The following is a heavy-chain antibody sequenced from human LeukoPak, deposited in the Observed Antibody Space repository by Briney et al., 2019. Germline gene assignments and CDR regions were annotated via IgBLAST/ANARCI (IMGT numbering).Heavy chain of an antibody. CDR2: IYTSGST. CDR3: ARGGHSGWYKGYNWFDP. V-gene: IGHV4-4*07. CDR1: GGSISSYY. D-gene: IGHD6-19*01. J-gene: IGHJ5*02. Sequence: SETLSLTCTVSGGSISSYYWSWIRQPAGKGLEWIGRIYTSGSTNYNPSLKSRVTMSVDTSKNQFSLKLSSVTAADTAVYYCARGGHSGWYKGYNWFDPWGQGTLVTVS.